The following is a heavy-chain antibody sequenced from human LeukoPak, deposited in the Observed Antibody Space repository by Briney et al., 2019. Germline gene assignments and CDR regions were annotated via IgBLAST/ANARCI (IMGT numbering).Heavy chain of an antibody. Sequence: PGGSLRLSCAASGFTFSSYAMSWVRQAPGKGLEWVSAISGSGGSTYYADSVKGRFTISRDNSKNTLYLQMNSLRAEDTAVYYCAKYDFWSGYMGYYYMDVWGKGTTVTVSS. V-gene: IGHV3-23*01. CDR1: GFTFSSYA. CDR2: ISGSGGST. CDR3: AKYDFWSGYMGYYYMDV. D-gene: IGHD3-3*01. J-gene: IGHJ6*03.